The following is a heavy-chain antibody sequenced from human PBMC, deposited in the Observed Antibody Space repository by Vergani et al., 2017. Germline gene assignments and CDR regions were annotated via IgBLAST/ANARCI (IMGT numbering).Heavy chain of an antibody. Sequence: EVQLVESGGGLVQPGGSLRLSCAASGFTVSSNYMSWVRQAPGKGLEWVSVIYSGGSTYYADSVKGRFTISRDNSKNTLYLQMNSLRAEDTAVYYCARAPRGAVAYSSWYYYNHVWGQGTLVTVSS. CDR1: GFTVSSNY. J-gene: IGHJ4*02. CDR2: IYSGGST. V-gene: IGHV3-66*02. D-gene: IGHD6-13*01. CDR3: ARAPRGAVAYSSWYYYNHV.